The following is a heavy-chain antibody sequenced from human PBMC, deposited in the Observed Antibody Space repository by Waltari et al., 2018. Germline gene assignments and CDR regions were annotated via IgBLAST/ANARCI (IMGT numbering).Heavy chain of an antibody. Sequence: QVQLVESGGGVVQPGGSLRLSWAASGFTFTSYGIHWVRQAPGKGLEWVAFIRYDGSNKYYADSVKGRFTISRDNSRNTVYLQMDSLRVEDTAAYYCAKDGYSSGWTFGYWGQGTLVTVSS. CDR3: AKDGYSSGWTFGY. J-gene: IGHJ4*02. CDR1: GFTFTSYG. D-gene: IGHD6-19*01. V-gene: IGHV3-30*02. CDR2: IRYDGSNK.